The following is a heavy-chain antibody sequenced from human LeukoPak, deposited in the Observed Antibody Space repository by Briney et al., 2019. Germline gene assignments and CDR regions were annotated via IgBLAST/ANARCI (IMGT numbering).Heavy chain of an antibody. CDR1: GGTFTYYC. D-gene: IGHD6-13*01. V-gene: IGHV3-30*18. J-gene: IGHJ4*02. Sequence: KLSCTASGGTFTYYCLNWVRQAPGKGLEWVAGISEDGINKYYADSVKARFTISGDNSNNTLFLQMNNLRADDTAVYYCAKDRETTASGTFDYWGQGVLVTVSS. CDR2: ISEDGINK. CDR3: AKDRETTASGTFDY.